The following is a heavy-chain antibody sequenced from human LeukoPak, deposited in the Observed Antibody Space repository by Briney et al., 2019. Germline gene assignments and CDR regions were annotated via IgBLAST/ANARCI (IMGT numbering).Heavy chain of an antibody. V-gene: IGHV4-59*08. CDR3: ARHRAYDSGTYYRWFDP. D-gene: IGHD3-22*01. CDR1: GGSMSSYY. CDR2: IYYSGNT. J-gene: IGHJ5*02. Sequence: PSETLSLTCTVSGGSMSSYYWSWIRQPPGKGLEWIGYIYYSGNTNYNPSLKSRVTISVDTSKNQCSLKLTSVTAADTAVYYCARHRAYDSGTYYRWFDPWGPGTLVTVSS.